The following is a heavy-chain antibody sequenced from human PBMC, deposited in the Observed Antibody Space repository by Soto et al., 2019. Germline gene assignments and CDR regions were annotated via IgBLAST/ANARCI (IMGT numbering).Heavy chain of an antibody. Sequence: QVQLVQSGAEVKKPGSSVKVSCKASGGTFSSYAISWVRQAPGQGLEWMGGIIPIFGTANYAQKVQGRVMMTADESPSTAYMELSSLSSEDTAVYYCARDYVDTAMPYGMDVWGQGTTVTVSS. CDR1: GGTFSSYA. D-gene: IGHD5-18*01. CDR3: ARDYVDTAMPYGMDV. J-gene: IGHJ6*02. CDR2: IIPIFGTA. V-gene: IGHV1-69*12.